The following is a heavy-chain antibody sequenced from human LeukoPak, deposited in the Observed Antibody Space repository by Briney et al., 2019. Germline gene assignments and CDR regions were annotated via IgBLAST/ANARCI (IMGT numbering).Heavy chain of an antibody. V-gene: IGHV1-2*02. D-gene: IGHD5-24*01. J-gene: IGHJ4*02. CDR1: GYTFTGYY. CDR3: ARDRGGGRDGCKNYFDY. Sequence: ASVKVSCKASGYTFTGYYMHWVQQAPGQGLEWMGWINPNSGGTNYAQKFQGRVTMTRDTSISTAYMELSRLRSDDTAVYYCARDRGGGRDGCKNYFDYWGQGTLVTVSS. CDR2: INPNSGGT.